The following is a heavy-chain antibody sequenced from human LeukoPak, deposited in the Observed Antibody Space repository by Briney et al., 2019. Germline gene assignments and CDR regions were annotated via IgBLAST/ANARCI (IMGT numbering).Heavy chain of an antibody. V-gene: IGHV3-33*01. CDR2: IWYDGSNK. J-gene: IGHJ4*02. CDR1: GFTFSSYG. CDR3: ARDFTLTATNWD. D-gene: IGHD5-24*01. Sequence: GGSLRLSCAASGFTFSSYGMHWVRQAPGKGLEWVAVIWYDGSNKYYADSVKGRFTISRDNSKNTLYLQMNSLRADDTAVYYCARDFTLTATNWDWGQGTLVTVSS.